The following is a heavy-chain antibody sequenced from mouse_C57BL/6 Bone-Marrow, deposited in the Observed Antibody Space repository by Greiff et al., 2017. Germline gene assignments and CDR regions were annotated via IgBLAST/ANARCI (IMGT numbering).Heavy chain of an antibody. J-gene: IGHJ1*03. V-gene: IGHV2-4*01. CDR3: AKFYYDYEDWYFDV. CDR1: GFSLTSYG. Sequence: QVQLQQSGPGLVQPSQSLSITCTVSGFSLTSYGVHWVRQPPGKGLEWLGVIWSGGSTDYNAAFISRLSISKDNSKSQVFFKMNSLQADDTAIYYCAKFYYDYEDWYFDVWGTGTTVTVSS. D-gene: IGHD2-4*01. CDR2: IWSGGST.